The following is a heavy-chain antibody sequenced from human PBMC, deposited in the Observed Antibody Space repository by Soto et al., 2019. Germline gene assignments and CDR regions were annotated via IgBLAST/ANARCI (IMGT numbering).Heavy chain of an antibody. CDR1: GGSISSGDYY. Sequence: LSLTCTVSGGSISSGDYYWSWIRQPPGKGLEWIGYIYYSGSTYYNPSLKSRVTISVDTSKNQFSLKLSSVTAADTAVYYCARENYYDSSGYYYVFWFDPWGQGTLVTVSS. V-gene: IGHV4-30-4*01. J-gene: IGHJ5*02. CDR2: IYYSGST. CDR3: ARENYYDSSGYYYVFWFDP. D-gene: IGHD3-22*01.